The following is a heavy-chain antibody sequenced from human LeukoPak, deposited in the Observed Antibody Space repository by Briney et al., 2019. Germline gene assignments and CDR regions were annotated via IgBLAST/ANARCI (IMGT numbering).Heavy chain of an antibody. CDR1: GYTFTSYD. CDR2: MNPNSSNT. Sequence: ASVKVSCKASGYTFTSYDINWVRQATGQGLEWMGWMNPNSSNTGYAQKFQGRVTMTRNTSISTAYMELSSLRSEDTAVYYCARGSDYYYGMDVWGQGTTATVSS. CDR3: ARGSDYYYGMDV. J-gene: IGHJ6*02. V-gene: IGHV1-8*01.